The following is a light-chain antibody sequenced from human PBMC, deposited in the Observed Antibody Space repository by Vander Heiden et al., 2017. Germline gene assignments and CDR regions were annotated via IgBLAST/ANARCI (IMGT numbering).Light chain of an antibody. CDR2: GAS. CDR3: QQDCSSPLT. CDR1: QSVSSSY. V-gene: IGKV3-20*01. J-gene: IGKJ3*01. Sequence: EIVLTQSPGTLPLSPGERATLSCRASQSVSSSYLAWYQQKPGQAPRLLIYGASSRATGIPDRFSGSGSGTDFTLTISRLEPEDFAVYYCQQDCSSPLTFGHGTKVDIK.